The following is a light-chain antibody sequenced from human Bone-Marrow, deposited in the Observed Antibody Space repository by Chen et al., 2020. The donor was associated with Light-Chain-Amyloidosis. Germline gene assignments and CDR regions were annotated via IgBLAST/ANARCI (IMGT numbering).Light chain of an antibody. Sequence: HSSLTQPASVSGSPGQSHTISCSGTSSEVGGDNHVSWYHQHPDKAPKLMIYEVTNRPSCVPDRFSGSKSDNTASLTISGLQTEDEADYFCSSYTITNTLVFGSGTRVTVL. CDR3: SSYTITNTLV. V-gene: IGLV2-14*01. J-gene: IGLJ1*01. CDR2: EVT. CDR1: SSEVGGDNH.